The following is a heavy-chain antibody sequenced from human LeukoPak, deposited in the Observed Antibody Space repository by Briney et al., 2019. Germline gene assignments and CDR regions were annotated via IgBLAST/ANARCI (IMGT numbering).Heavy chain of an antibody. Sequence: GASVKVSCKASGYTFTSYGISWVRQAPGQGLEWMGWICAYNGNTNYAQKLQGRVTMTTDTSTSTAYMELRSLRSDDTAVYYCARAEITMVREHSYYGMDVWGQGTTVTVSS. CDR2: ICAYNGNT. CDR3: ARAEITMVREHSYYGMDV. J-gene: IGHJ6*02. V-gene: IGHV1-18*01. CDR1: GYTFTSYG. D-gene: IGHD3-10*01.